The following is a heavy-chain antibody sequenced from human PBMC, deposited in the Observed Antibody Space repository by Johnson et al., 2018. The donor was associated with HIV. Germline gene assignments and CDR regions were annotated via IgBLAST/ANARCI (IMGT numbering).Heavy chain of an antibody. CDR2: ILYDGSNQ. J-gene: IGHJ3*02. Sequence: QVQLVESGGGVVQPGRSLRLSCAASGFTFSNYGMHWVRQSPGRGLEWVAVILYDGSNQFYADSVKGRFTISRDNSKNTLYLEMYSLRAEDTAVYFCARDLIPDSTFFYDTTSYFPDAFDIWGQGTMVTVSS. V-gene: IGHV3-30*03. D-gene: IGHD3-22*01. CDR1: GFTFSNYG. CDR3: ARDLIPDSTFFYDTTSYFPDAFDI.